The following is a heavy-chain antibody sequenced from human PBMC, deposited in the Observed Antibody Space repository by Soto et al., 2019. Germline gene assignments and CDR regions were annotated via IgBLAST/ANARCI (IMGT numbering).Heavy chain of an antibody. CDR2: ISSSSSYI. CDR1: GFTFSSYS. Sequence: GRSLRLSCAASGFTFSSYSMNWVRQAPGKGLEWVSSISSSSSYIYYADSVKGRFTIARDNAKNSLYLQMNSRRAEDTAVYYCARDLITGTDYWGQGTLVTVSS. J-gene: IGHJ4*02. V-gene: IGHV3-21*01. CDR3: ARDLITGTDY. D-gene: IGHD1-20*01.